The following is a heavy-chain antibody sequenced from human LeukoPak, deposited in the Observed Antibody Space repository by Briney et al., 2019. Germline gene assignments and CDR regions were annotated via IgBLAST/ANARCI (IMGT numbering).Heavy chain of an antibody. Sequence: ASVKVSCKASGYTFTSYGISWVRQAPGQGLEWMGWISAYNGNTNYAQKLQGRVTMPTDTSTSTAYMELRSLRSDDTAVYYCAFGSVVPAEGRWFDPWGQGTLVTVSS. V-gene: IGHV1-18*01. CDR1: GYTFTSYG. D-gene: IGHD2-2*01. CDR2: ISAYNGNT. CDR3: AFGSVVPAEGRWFDP. J-gene: IGHJ5*02.